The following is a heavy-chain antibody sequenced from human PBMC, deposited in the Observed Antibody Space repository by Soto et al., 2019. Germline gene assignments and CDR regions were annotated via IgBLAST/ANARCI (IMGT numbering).Heavy chain of an antibody. V-gene: IGHV4-59*01. D-gene: IGHD3-3*01. Sequence: SETLSLTCTVSGGSISSYYWSWIRQPPGKGLEWIGYIYYSGSTNYNPSLKSRVTISVDTSKNQFSLKLSSVTVADTAVYYCARTYYDFWSGYSPRVYYYYYMDVWGKGTTVTVSS. CDR1: GGSISSYY. J-gene: IGHJ6*03. CDR3: ARTYYDFWSGYSPRVYYYYYMDV. CDR2: IYYSGST.